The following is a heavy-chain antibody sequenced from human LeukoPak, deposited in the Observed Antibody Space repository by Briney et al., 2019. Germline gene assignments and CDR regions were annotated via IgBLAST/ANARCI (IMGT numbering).Heavy chain of an antibody. V-gene: IGHV1-69*01. D-gene: IGHD3-3*02. CDR3: VRPDRIFGVPAAFDA. Sequence: SSVKASCKASGGSFSDYPINWVRQAPGQGLEWLGGIIPKYSASNYAQAFQGRVTITADESTNTVYMEMSGLRPDDTAVYYCVRPDRIFGVPAAFDAWGQGTLVAVSS. CDR1: GGSFSDYP. J-gene: IGHJ3*01. CDR2: IIPKYSAS.